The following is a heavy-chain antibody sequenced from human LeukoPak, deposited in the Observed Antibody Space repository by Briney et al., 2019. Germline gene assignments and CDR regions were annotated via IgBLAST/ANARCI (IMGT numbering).Heavy chain of an antibody. CDR2: ISSSSSYM. CDR1: RFTFSSYS. Sequence: GGSLRLSCAASRFTFSSYSMDWVRQAPGKGLEWVSSISSSSSYMYYADSVKGRFTISRDNAKNSLYLQMNSLRAEDTAVYYCARDSSEGPNYYYYYMDVWGKGTTVTVSS. V-gene: IGHV3-21*01. CDR3: ARDSSEGPNYYYYYMDV. J-gene: IGHJ6*03.